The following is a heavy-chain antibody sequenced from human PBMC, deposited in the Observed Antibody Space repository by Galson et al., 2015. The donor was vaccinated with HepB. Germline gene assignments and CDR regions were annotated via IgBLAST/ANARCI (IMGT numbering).Heavy chain of an antibody. D-gene: IGHD3-10*01. Sequence: SLRLSCAASGFTVSSNYMSWVRQAPGKGLEWVSVIYSGGSTYYADSVEGRFTFSRHNSKNTLYLQMNSLRAEDTAVYYCARVSSFCSGSGCYAFDIWGQGTMVTVSS. J-gene: IGHJ3*02. CDR2: IYSGGST. V-gene: IGHV3-53*04. CDR1: GFTVSSNY. CDR3: ARVSSFCSGSGCYAFDI.